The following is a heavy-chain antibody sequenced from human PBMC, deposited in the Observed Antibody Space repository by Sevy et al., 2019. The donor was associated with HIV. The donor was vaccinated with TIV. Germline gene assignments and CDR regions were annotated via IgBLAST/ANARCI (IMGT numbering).Heavy chain of an antibody. Sequence: GGSLRLSCVTSGFTFNHYWMSWVRQAPGKGLEWVANINLLLNEDYYLDSVKGRFAMSRDFSKRSIYLHMNSLRVDDTAVYFCAGLIISRYDYWGQGVLVTVSS. CDR1: GFTFNHYW. CDR2: INLLLNED. J-gene: IGHJ4*02. D-gene: IGHD3-3*02. CDR3: AGLIISRYDY. V-gene: IGHV3-7*03.